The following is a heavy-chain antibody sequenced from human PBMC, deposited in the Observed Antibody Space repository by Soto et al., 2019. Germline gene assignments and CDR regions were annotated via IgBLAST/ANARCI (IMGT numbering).Heavy chain of an antibody. CDR1: GYTFTSYG. CDR2: ISAYNGNT. CDR3: ARDPTCSSTSCYGDWFDP. Sequence: QVQLVQSGAEVKKPGASVKVSCKASGYTFTSYGISWVRQAPGQGLEWMGWISAYNGNTNYAQKLQGRVTMTTDTSTSTAYMELRSLRSDDTAVYYCARDPTCSSTSCYGDWFDPWGQGTLVTVSS. V-gene: IGHV1-18*01. J-gene: IGHJ5*02. D-gene: IGHD2-2*01.